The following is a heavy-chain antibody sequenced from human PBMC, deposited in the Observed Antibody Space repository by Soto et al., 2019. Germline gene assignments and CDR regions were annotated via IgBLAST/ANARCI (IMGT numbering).Heavy chain of an antibody. Sequence: PGESLKISCKGSGYSFTSYWIGWVRQMPGKGLEWMGIIYPGDSDTRYSPSFQGQVTISADKSISTAYLQWSSLKASDTAMYYCARGGYCSSTSCPNPYYYGMDAWGQGTTVTVSS. J-gene: IGHJ6*02. V-gene: IGHV5-51*01. CDR1: GYSFTSYW. D-gene: IGHD2-2*01. CDR3: ARGGYCSSTSCPNPYYYGMDA. CDR2: IYPGDSDT.